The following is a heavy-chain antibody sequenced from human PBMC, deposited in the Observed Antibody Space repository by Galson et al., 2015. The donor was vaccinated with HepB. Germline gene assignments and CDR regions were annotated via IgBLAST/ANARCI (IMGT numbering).Heavy chain of an antibody. CDR2: IKHDGSEK. CDR1: GFTFSRYW. J-gene: IGHJ4*02. Sequence: SLRLSCAASGFTFSRYWMSRVRQAPGKGLEWVANIKHDGSEKYYVDSVKGRFTISRDNAKNSLYLQVNSLRAEDTAVYYCARYSSGNYGDYWGQGTLVTVSS. D-gene: IGHD1-26*01. V-gene: IGHV3-7*01. CDR3: ARYSSGNYGDY.